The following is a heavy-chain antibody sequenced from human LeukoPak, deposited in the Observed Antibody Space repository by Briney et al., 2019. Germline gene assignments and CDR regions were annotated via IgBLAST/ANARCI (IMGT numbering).Heavy chain of an antibody. J-gene: IGHJ4*02. CDR1: GGSISSYY. V-gene: IGHV4-59*01. CDR3: ARGRGYCSSTSCYAYFDY. D-gene: IGHD2-2*01. Sequence: SETLSLTCTVSGGSISSYYWSWTRQPPGKGLEWIGYIYYSGSTNYNPSLKSRVTISVDTSKNQFSLKLSSVTAADTAVYYCARGRGYCSSTSCYAYFDYWGQGTLVTVSS. CDR2: IYYSGST.